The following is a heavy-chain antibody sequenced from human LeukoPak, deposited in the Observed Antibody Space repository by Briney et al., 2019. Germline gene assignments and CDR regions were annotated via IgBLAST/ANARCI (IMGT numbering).Heavy chain of an antibody. J-gene: IGHJ4*02. CDR1: GGSFSAYY. Sequence: PSETLSLTCAVYGGSFSAYYWTWIRQPPGKGLEWIGSTHYTEGSTFNPSLRSRVTFSTDTSKNQFFLQLTSVTAADTAVYYCARGGATYYDFWSDYWGQGTLVTVSS. V-gene: IGHV4-59*12. CDR3: ARGGATYYDFWSDY. CDR2: THYTEGS. D-gene: IGHD3-3*01.